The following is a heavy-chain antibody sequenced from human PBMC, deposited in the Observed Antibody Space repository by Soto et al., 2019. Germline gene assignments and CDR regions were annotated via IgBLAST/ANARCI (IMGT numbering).Heavy chain of an antibody. CDR3: AKVYEPRPNDAFDI. Sequence: EVQLVESGGGLVQPGRSLRLSCAASGFTFDDYAMHWVRQAPGKGLEWVSGISWNSGSIGYADSVKGRFTISRDNAKNSLYLQMNSLRAEDTALYYCAKVYEPRPNDAFDIWGQGTMVTVSS. D-gene: IGHD2-8*01. CDR1: GFTFDDYA. CDR2: ISWNSGSI. J-gene: IGHJ3*02. V-gene: IGHV3-9*01.